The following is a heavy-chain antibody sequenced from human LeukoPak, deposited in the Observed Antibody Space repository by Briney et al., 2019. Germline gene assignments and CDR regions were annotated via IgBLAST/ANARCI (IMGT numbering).Heavy chain of an antibody. Sequence: PGGSLRLSCAASGFTFSSYSMNWVRQAPGKGLEWVSYISSSSSTIYYADSVKGRFTISRDNAKNSLYLQMNSLRAEDTAVYYCARYMVRGVNYYGMDVWGQGTTVTVSS. J-gene: IGHJ6*02. CDR2: ISSSSSTI. D-gene: IGHD3-10*01. CDR3: ARYMVRGVNYYGMDV. CDR1: GFTFSSYS. V-gene: IGHV3-48*01.